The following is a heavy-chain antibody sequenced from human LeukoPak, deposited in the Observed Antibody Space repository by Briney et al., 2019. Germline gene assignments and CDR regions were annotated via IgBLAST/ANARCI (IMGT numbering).Heavy chain of an antibody. D-gene: IGHD5-18*01. Sequence: PGGSLRLSCAASGFTFSSYGMHWVRQAPGKGLEWVAFIRYDGSNKYYADSVKGRFTISRDNSKNTLYLQMNSLRAEDTAVYYCAKAKEGYSHEMSDAFDIWGQGTMVTVSS. J-gene: IGHJ3*02. CDR3: AKAKEGYSHEMSDAFDI. CDR2: IRYDGSNK. V-gene: IGHV3-30*02. CDR1: GFTFSSYG.